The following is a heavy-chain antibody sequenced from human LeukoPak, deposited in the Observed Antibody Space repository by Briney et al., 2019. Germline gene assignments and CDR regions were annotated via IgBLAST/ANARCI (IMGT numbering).Heavy chain of an antibody. CDR2: INWNGGST. CDR3: ARTHGNYRWLDP. D-gene: IGHD1-7*01. Sequence: GGSLRLSCAASGFTFDDYGMSWVRHAPRKGLEWVSGINWNGGSTGYADFVKGRFTISRDQAKNSLYLPMYNLRAEKTATYQFARTHGNYRWLDPWGQGTWSPSPQ. CDR1: GFTFDDYG. V-gene: IGHV3-20*01. J-gene: IGHJ5*02.